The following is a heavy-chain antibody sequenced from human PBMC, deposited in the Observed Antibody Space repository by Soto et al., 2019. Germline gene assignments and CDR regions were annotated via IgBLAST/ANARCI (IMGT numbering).Heavy chain of an antibody. D-gene: IGHD3-10*01. CDR1: GGSISIYY. V-gene: IGHV4-59*01. J-gene: IGHJ6*02. CDR3: ARVSGRYYYGSGSYYRGMDV. CDR2: IYYSGST. Sequence: SETLSLTCTVSGGSISIYYWSWIRQPPGKGLEWIGYIYYSGSTNYNPSLKSRVTISVDTSKNQFSLKLSSVTAADTAVYYCARVSGRYYYGSGSYYRGMDVWGQGTTVTVSS.